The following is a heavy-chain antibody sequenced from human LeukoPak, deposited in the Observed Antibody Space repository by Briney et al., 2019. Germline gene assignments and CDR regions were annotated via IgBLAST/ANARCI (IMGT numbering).Heavy chain of an antibody. Sequence: SETLSLTCAVYGGSFSGYYWSWIRQPPGKGLEWIGSIYYSGSTYYNPSLKSRVTISVDTSKNQFSLKLSSVTAADTAVYYCATDLGGVYTYWGQGTLVTVSS. CDR1: GGSFSGYY. D-gene: IGHD3-3*01. J-gene: IGHJ4*02. CDR3: ATDLGGVYTY. V-gene: IGHV4-34*01. CDR2: IYYSGST.